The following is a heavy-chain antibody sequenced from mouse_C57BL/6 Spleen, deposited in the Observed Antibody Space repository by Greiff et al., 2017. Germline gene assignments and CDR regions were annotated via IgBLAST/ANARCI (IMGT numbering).Heavy chain of an antibody. CDR1: GYAFSSSW. Sequence: QVQLQQSGPELVKPGASVKISCKASGYAFSSSWMNWVKQRPGKGLEWIGRINPGDGDTNYNGKFKGKATLTADKSSSTAYMQLSSLTSEDSAVYFCARESNWPYFDYWGQGTTLTVSS. CDR2: INPGDGDT. V-gene: IGHV1-82*01. CDR3: ARESNWPYFDY. J-gene: IGHJ2*01. D-gene: IGHD4-1*01.